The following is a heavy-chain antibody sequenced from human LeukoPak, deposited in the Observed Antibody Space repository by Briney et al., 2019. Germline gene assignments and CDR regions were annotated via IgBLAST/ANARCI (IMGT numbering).Heavy chain of an antibody. J-gene: IGHJ4*02. V-gene: IGHV3-30*09. CDR1: GFTFSSYV. D-gene: IGHD2-15*01. CDR2: ISYDGSNE. Sequence: PGRSLRLSCAASGFTFSSYVMHWVRQAPGKGLEWVAIISYDGSNEYYADSVKGRFAISRDNSKNTLYLQMNSLRAADTAVYYCARDVLTVVVAGSSFEFWGQGTLVSVSS. CDR3: ARDVLTVVVAGSSFEF.